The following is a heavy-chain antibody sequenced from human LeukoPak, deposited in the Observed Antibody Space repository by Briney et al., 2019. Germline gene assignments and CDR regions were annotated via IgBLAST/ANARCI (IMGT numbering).Heavy chain of an antibody. V-gene: IGHV6-1*01. CDR2: TYYRSKWYN. CDR1: GDSVSSNSAA. CDR3: ARAPVVPAPPDYYYYYMDV. J-gene: IGHJ6*03. Sequence: SQTLSLTCAISGDSVSSNSAAWSWIRQSPSRGLEWLGRTYYRSKWYNDYAVSVKSRITINPDTSKNQFSLQLNSVTPEDTAVYYCARAPVVPAPPDYYYYYMDVWGKGTTVTVSS. D-gene: IGHD2-2*01.